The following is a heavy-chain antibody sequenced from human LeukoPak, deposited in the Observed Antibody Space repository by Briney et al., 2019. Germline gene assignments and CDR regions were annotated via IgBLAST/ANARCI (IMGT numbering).Heavy chain of an antibody. D-gene: IGHD5/OR15-5a*01. CDR3: ARSVSDTRYDY. Sequence: XSXXTFXXXAISWVRQAPGQGLEWMGGIIPIFGTANYAQKFQGRVTITADESTSTAYMELSSLRSEDTAVYYCARSVSDTRYDYWGQGTLVTVSS. J-gene: IGHJ4*02. CDR1: XXTFXXXA. V-gene: IGHV1-69*01. CDR2: IIPIFGTA.